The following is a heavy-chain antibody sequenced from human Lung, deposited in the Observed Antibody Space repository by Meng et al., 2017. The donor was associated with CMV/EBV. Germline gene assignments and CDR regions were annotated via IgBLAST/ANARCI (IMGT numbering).Heavy chain of an antibody. Sequence: GGSLRLXCAVSGFTFSDYYMAWIRQAPGKGLEWVSYISGSGTTTYYADSVQGRFTISRDSAKNSLYLEMNSLRAEDTAVYYCARDCATTSCYNPINTYYYFYGLDVWGQGNXVNGAS. V-gene: IGHV3-11*01. CDR1: GFTFSDYY. D-gene: IGHD2-2*02. J-gene: IGHJ6*01. CDR2: ISGSGTTT. CDR3: ARDCATTSCYNPINTYYYFYGLDV.